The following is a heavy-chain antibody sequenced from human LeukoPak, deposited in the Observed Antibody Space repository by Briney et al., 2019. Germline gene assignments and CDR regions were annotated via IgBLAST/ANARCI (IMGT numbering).Heavy chain of an antibody. D-gene: IGHD6-13*01. CDR3: ARAAGYSSRSSWFDP. J-gene: IGHJ5*02. CDR2: IYYSGST. V-gene: IGHV4-31*11. Sequence: PSETLSLTCAVYGGSFSGYYWSWIRQHPGKGLEWIGYIYYSGSTYYNPSLKSRVTISVDTSKNQFSLKLSSVTAADTAVYYCARAAGYSSRSSWFDPWGQGTLVTVSS. CDR1: GGSFSGYY.